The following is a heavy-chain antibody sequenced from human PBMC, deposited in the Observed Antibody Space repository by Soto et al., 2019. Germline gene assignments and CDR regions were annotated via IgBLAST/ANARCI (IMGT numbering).Heavy chain of an antibody. CDR2: IYYSGST. Sequence: SETLSLTCTVSGGSISSGGYYWSWIRQHPGKGLEWIGYIYYSGSTYYNPPLKSRVTISVDTSKNQFSLKLSSVTAADAAVCYCASERGGGATRYGMDVWGQGTTVTVSS. CDR3: ASERGGGATRYGMDV. CDR1: GGSISSGGYY. J-gene: IGHJ6*02. V-gene: IGHV4-31*03.